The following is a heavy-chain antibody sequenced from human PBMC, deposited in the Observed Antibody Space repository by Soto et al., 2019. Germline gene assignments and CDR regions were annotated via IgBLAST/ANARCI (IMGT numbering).Heavy chain of an antibody. CDR1: WYTFTSYG. V-gene: IGHV1-18*04. CDR3: ARGVLRAARSKYYYYGMDV. Sequence: GASVKVSFKASWYTFTSYGISWVRQAPGQGLEWMGWISAYNGNTNYAQKLQGRVTMTTDTSTSTAYMELRSLRSDDTAVYYCARGVLRAARSKYYYYGMDVWGQGTTVTVSS. D-gene: IGHD6-6*01. J-gene: IGHJ6*02. CDR2: ISAYNGNT.